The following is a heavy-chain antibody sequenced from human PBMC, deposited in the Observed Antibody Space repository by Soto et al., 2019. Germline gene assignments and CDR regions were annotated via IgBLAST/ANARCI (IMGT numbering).Heavy chain of an antibody. Sequence: SETLSLTCAVSGGSINNRYWWSWVRQSPGKGLEWIGEIYHSGSTNYNPSLKSRVTISVDKSKNQFSLNLSSVTAADTAVYYCARDAGSFDYWGQGTLVTVSS. CDR3: ARDAGSFDY. V-gene: IGHV4-4*02. CDR2: IYHSGST. J-gene: IGHJ4*02. D-gene: IGHD3-10*01. CDR1: GGSINNRYW.